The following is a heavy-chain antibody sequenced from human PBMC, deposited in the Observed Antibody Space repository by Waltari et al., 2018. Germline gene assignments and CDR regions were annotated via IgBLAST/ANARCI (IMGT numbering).Heavy chain of an antibody. CDR1: GYTFTSYA. V-gene: IGHV1-3*01. CDR3: ARAPYYYDSSGYFSY. Sequence: QVQLVQSGAEVKKPGASVKVSCKASGYTFTSYAMHWVRQAPGQRLEWMGWINAGNGNTKYSQKFQGRVTITRDTSASTAYMELSSLRSEDTAVYYCARAPYYYDSSGYFSYWGQGNLVTVSS. J-gene: IGHJ4*02. D-gene: IGHD3-22*01. CDR2: INAGNGNT.